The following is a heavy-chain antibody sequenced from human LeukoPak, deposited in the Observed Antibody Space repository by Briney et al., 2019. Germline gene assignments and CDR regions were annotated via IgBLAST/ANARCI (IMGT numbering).Heavy chain of an antibody. CDR2: IYSGGRT. CDR1: GFIVSNND. Sequence: PGGSLRLSCAASGFIVSNNDMSWVRWAPGKGLEWVSLIYSGGRTYYADSVKGRFTISRDNSKNTLYLQMNSLRGEDTAVYYCARGCFYDRSPYCPFDYWGQGTLVTVSS. CDR3: ARGCFYDRSPYCPFDY. J-gene: IGHJ4*02. V-gene: IGHV3-53*01. D-gene: IGHD3-22*01.